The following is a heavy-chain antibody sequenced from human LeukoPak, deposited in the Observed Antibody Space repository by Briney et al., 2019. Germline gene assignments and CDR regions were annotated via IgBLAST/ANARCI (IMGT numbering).Heavy chain of an antibody. D-gene: IGHD3-3*01. CDR2: INGDESST. CDR1: AFTFNTYW. J-gene: IGHJ4*02. CDR3: AKDSAPGILEWLPSFEY. Sequence: QAGGSLRLSCAASAFTFNTYWMHWVRQVPGRGLEWVSRINGDESSTNYADSVKGRFTISRDNSKNTLYLQMNSLRAEDTAVYYCAKDSAPGILEWLPSFEYWGQGTLVTVSS. V-gene: IGHV3-74*01.